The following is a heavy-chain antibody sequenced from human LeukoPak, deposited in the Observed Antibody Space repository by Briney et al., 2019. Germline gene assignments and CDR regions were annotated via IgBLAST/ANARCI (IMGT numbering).Heavy chain of an antibody. D-gene: IGHD5-12*01. CDR2: IHPGDSDT. CDR1: GYSFTSYW. CDR3: ARQRNSGYDGNWFDP. V-gene: IGHV5-51*01. J-gene: IGHJ5*02. Sequence: GESLKISCKGSGYSFTSYWTGWVRQMPGKGPEWMGIIHPGDSDTRYSPSFQGQVTISADKSISTAYLQWSSLKASDTAMYYCARQRNSGYDGNWFDPWGQGTLVTVSS.